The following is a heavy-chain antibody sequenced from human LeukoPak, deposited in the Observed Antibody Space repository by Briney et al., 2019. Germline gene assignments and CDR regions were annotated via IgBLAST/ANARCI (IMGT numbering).Heavy chain of an antibody. V-gene: IGHV3-66*01. CDR1: GFTVSSNY. Sequence: GGSLRLSCAASGFTVSSNYMSWVRQAPGKGLEWVSVIYSGGSTYYADSVKGRFAIYRDNSKNTLYLQMNSLRAEDTAVYYCARDTHSSGWNWFDPWGQGTLVTVSS. CDR2: IYSGGST. D-gene: IGHD6-19*01. J-gene: IGHJ5*02. CDR3: ARDTHSSGWNWFDP.